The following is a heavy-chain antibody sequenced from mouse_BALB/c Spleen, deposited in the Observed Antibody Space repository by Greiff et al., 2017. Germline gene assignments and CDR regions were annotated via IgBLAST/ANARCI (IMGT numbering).Heavy chain of an antibody. V-gene: IGHV5-9*03. CDR2: ISSGGGNT. CDR1: GFTFSSYT. D-gene: IGHD3-2*01. CDR3: ARRRQGPLDY. J-gene: IGHJ2*01. Sequence: EVMLVESGGGLVKPGGSLKLSCAASGFTFSSYTMSWVRQTPEKRLEWVATISSGGGNTYYPDSVKGRFTISRDNAKNNLYLQMSSLRSEDTALYYCARRRQGPLDYWGQGTTLTVSS.